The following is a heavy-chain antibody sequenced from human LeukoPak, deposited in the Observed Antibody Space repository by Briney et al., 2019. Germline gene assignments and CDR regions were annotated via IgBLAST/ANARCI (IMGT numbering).Heavy chain of an antibody. D-gene: IGHD2/OR15-2a*01. Sequence: SETLSLTRTVSGGSISSYYWSWIRLPAGKGLEWIGRLYTSGSTNNNPSLKSRVTISVDKSKNQFSLKLTSVTAADTAVYYCARDGYSTSYYYYYMDVWGKGTTVTVSS. CDR1: GGSISSYY. J-gene: IGHJ6*03. V-gene: IGHV4-4*07. CDR2: LYTSGST. CDR3: ARDGYSTSYYYYYMDV.